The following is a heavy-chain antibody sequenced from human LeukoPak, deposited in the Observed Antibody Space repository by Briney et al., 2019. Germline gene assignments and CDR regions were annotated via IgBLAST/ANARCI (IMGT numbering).Heavy chain of an antibody. V-gene: IGHV3-23*01. CDR1: GLTFSRYA. CDR2: ISESGSGT. J-gene: IGHJ4*02. CDR3: AKGASPFDY. Sequence: AGGSLRLSCAVSGLTFSRYAMSWVRQAPGKGLEWVSAISESGSGTYYADSVKGRSTISRDNSKDTLSLQMNSLRAEDTAIYYCAKGASPFDYLGQGTLVTVSS.